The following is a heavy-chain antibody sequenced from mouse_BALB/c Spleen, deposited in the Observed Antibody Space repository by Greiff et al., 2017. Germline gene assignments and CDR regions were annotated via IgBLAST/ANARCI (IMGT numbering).Heavy chain of an antibody. V-gene: IGHV1-82*01. CDR3: ARSAGYYAMDY. J-gene: IGHJ4*01. CDR1: GYAFSSSW. CDR2: IYPGDGDT. Sequence: QVQLQQSGPELVKPGASVKISCKASGYAFSSSWMNWVKQRPGQGLEWIGRIYPGDGDTNYNGKFKGKATLTADKSSSTAYMQLSSLTSVDSAVYFCARSAGYYAMDYWGQGTSVTVSS.